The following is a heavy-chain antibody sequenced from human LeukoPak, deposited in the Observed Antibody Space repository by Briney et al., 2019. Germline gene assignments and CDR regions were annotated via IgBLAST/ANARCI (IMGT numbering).Heavy chain of an antibody. D-gene: IGHD4-17*01. Sequence: PGGSLRLSCAASGFTFSSYAMSWVRRAPGKGLEWVSAISGSGGSTYYADSVKGRFTISRDNSKNTLYLQMNSLRAEDTAVYYCAKNGRRTVTSIDYWGQGTLVTVSS. V-gene: IGHV3-23*01. CDR1: GFTFSSYA. CDR3: AKNGRRTVTSIDY. J-gene: IGHJ4*02. CDR2: ISGSGGST.